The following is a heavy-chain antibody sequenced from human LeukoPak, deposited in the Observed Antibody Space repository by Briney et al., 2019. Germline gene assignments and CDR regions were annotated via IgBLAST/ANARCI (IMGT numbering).Heavy chain of an antibody. V-gene: IGHV4-59*01. CDR1: GGSISSYY. CDR3: ARVFTRGYIYGIDY. D-gene: IGHD5-18*01. CDR2: IYYSGST. J-gene: IGHJ4*02. Sequence: PSETLSLTCTVSGGSISSYYWSWIRQPPGKGLEWIEYIYYSGSTNYNPSLKSRVTISVDTSKNQFSLKLSSVTAADTAVYYCARVFTRGYIYGIDYWGQGTLVTVSS.